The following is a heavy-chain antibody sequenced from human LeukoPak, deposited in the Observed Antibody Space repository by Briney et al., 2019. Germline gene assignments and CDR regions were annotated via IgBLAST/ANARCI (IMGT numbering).Heavy chain of an antibody. J-gene: IGHJ4*02. D-gene: IGHD6-19*01. V-gene: IGHV4-59*08. Sequence: SETLSLTCTVSGVSISSYYWSWIRQPPGKGLEWIGYIYYSGSTNYNPSLKSRVTISVDTSKNQFSLKLSSVTAADTAVYYCARQDSSGWHFDYWGQGTLVTVSS. CDR1: GVSISSYY. CDR3: ARQDSSGWHFDY. CDR2: IYYSGST.